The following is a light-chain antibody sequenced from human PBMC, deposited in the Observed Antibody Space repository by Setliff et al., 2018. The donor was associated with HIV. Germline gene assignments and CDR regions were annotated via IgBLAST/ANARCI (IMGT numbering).Light chain of an antibody. Sequence: QSVLTQPASVSGSPGQSITISCTGSSSDVGGYNYVSWYQQHPGKAPKLMIYEVSNRPSGVSNRFSGSKSGNTASLTISGLQAEDEADYYCSSYTSSSTLIVFGTGT. J-gene: IGLJ1*01. CDR2: EVS. V-gene: IGLV2-14*01. CDR3: SSYTSSSTLIV. CDR1: SSDVGGYNY.